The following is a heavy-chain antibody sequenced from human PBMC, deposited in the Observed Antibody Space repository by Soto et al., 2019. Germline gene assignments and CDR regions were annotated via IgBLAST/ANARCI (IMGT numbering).Heavy chain of an antibody. CDR2: ISLNSNYR. CDR1: VFTFKDLY. Sequence: QIQLVASGGGLVKPGGSLRLSCEASVFTFKDLYMRWIRQAPGKELELLSYISLNSNYREYADSVKGRHTISRDNAKNSRSLQMNSLRVEDTAVYYFVRGGGGGQFDSWGQGTLGSVSS. CDR3: VRGGGGGQFDS. J-gene: IGHJ4*02. V-gene: IGHV3-11*06. D-gene: IGHD2-15*01.